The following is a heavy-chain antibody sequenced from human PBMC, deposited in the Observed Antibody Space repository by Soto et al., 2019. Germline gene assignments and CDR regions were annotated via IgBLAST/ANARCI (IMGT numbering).Heavy chain of an antibody. CDR1: GFTFSRYE. Sequence: GSLRLSCADSGFTFSRYEMNWVRQAPGKGLEWVSYISSSSTLYYADSVKGRFTISRDNAKNSLYLQMNSLRAEDTAVYYCARGGSGSYFWYFDLWGRGTLVTVS. V-gene: IGHV3-48*03. D-gene: IGHD1-26*01. CDR3: ARGGSGSYFWYFDL. CDR2: ISSSSTL. J-gene: IGHJ2*01.